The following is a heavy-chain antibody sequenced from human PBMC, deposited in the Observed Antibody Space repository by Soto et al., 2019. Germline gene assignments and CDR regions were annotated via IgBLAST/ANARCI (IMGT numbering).Heavy chain of an antibody. V-gene: IGHV3-30-3*01. Sequence: PGGSLRLSCAASGLTFSDHAMHWVRQAPGKGLEWVAVIRLDGTYKYYADSVKGRFTISRDNSENTLHLQMKSLRVEDTGVYYCAREGGRMTMIARMDVWGQGTTVTVSS. CDR2: IRLDGTYK. CDR3: AREGGRMTMIARMDV. D-gene: IGHD3-22*01. CDR1: GLTFSDHA. J-gene: IGHJ6*02.